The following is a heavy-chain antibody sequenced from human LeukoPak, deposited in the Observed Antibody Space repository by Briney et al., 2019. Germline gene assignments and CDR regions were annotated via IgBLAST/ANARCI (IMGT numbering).Heavy chain of an antibody. V-gene: IGHV3-7*01. CDR3: ARAMSDDILTVDY. CDR2: IKQDGSEK. J-gene: IGHJ4*02. Sequence: GGSLRLSCAASGFTFSSYWMSWVRQAPGKGLEWVANIKQDGSEKYYVESVKGRFTISRDNAKNSLYLQMNSLRAEDTAVYYCARAMSDDILTVDYWGQGTLVTVSS. D-gene: IGHD3-9*01. CDR1: GFTFSSYW.